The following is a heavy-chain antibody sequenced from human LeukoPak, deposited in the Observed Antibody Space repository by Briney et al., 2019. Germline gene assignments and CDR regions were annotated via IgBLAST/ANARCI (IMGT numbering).Heavy chain of an antibody. CDR3: ATSRTFDY. CDR1: GLTVSSNH. J-gene: IGHJ4*02. Sequence: GGSLRLSCAVSGLTVSSNHMSWVRLAPGKGLEWVSVIYSGADTYYAESVKGRFTISRDNSKNTLYLQMNSLRVEDTAVYYCATSRTFDYWGQGTLVTVSS. V-gene: IGHV3-66*01. CDR2: IYSGADT. D-gene: IGHD1-1*01.